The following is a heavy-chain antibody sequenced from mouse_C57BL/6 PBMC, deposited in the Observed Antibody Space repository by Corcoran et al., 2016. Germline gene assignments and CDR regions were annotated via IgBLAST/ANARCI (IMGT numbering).Heavy chain of an antibody. CDR3: ARSDYDFLGDY. CDR2: IDPSDSYT. V-gene: IGHV1-59*01. D-gene: IGHD2-4*01. CDR1: GYTFTSYW. J-gene: IGHJ4*01. Sequence: QVQLQQPGAELVRPGTSVKLSCKASGYTFTSYWMHWVKQRPGQGLEWIGVIDPSDSYTNYNQKFKGKATLTVDTSSSTAYMQLSSLTSEDSAVYYCARSDYDFLGDYWGQGTSVTVSS.